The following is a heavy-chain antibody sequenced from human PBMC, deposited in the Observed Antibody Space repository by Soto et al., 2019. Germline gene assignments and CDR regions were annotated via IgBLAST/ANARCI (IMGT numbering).Heavy chain of an antibody. CDR3: AGGPYCSSTSCSYYYYGMDV. J-gene: IGHJ6*02. CDR2: IIPIFGTA. D-gene: IGHD2-2*01. Sequence: QVQLVQSGAEVKKPGSSVKVSCKASGGTFSSYAISWVRQAPGQGLEWMGGIIPIFGTANYAQKFQGRVTITADESTSTAYMELSSLRSEDTAVYYCAGGPYCSSTSCSYYYYGMDVWGQGTTVTVSS. CDR1: GGTFSSYA. V-gene: IGHV1-69*01.